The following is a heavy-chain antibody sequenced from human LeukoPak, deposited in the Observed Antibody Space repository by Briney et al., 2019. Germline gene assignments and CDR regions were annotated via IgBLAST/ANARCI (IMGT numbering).Heavy chain of an antibody. CDR3: ARGHSSGWYWVWFDP. CDR1: GGIFSSYV. V-gene: IGHV1-69*13. Sequence: ASVKVSCKASGGIFSSYVISWVRQAPGQGLEWMGGIIPMFGTANYAQKFQDRVTITADESTSTAYMELSSLRSEDTAVYYCARGHSSGWYWVWFDPWGQGTLVTVSS. D-gene: IGHD6-19*01. CDR2: IIPMFGTA. J-gene: IGHJ5*02.